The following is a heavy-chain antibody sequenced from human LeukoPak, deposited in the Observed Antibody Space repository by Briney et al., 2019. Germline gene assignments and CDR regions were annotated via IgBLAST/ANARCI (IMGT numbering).Heavy chain of an antibody. CDR1: GGSFSGYY. D-gene: IGHD6-19*01. CDR3: ARGRYSSGWYGY. V-gene: IGHV4-34*01. J-gene: IGHJ4*02. CDR2: INHSGST. Sequence: PSETLSLTCAVYGGSFSGYYWSWIRQPPGKGLEWIGEINHSGSTNYNPSLKSRVTISVDTSKNQFSLKLSSATAADTAVYYCARGRYSSGWYGYWGQGTLVTVSS.